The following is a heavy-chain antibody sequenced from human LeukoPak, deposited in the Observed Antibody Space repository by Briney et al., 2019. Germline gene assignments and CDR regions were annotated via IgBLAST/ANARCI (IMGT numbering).Heavy chain of an antibody. V-gene: IGHV1-2*02. CDR2: IDPNNGGT. Sequence: ASVKVSCKASGYTFTGYHMHWVRQAPGQGLEWMGWIDPNNGGTNYAQKFQGRVTLTLDTSISTAYMELTRLRSDDTALYYCARFSGWSLVGDFWGQGTLVTVSS. CDR1: GYTFTGYH. CDR3: ARFSGWSLVGDF. J-gene: IGHJ4*02. D-gene: IGHD6-19*01.